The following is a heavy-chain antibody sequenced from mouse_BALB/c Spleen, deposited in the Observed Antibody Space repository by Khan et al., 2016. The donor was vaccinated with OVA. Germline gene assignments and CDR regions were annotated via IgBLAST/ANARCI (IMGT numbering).Heavy chain of an antibody. V-gene: IGHV3-2*02. CDR1: GYSITSDYA. D-gene: IGHD1-1*01. CDR2: ISYSGSA. Sequence: EVQLQESGPGLVKPSQSLSLTCTVTGYSITSDYAWNWIRQFPGNKLEWMGYISYSGSANYNPSLKSRISITRDTSENQFFLQLNHVTTEDSATYDCARRYYYGHWYFDVWGAGTTVTVSS. CDR3: ARRYYYGHWYFDV. J-gene: IGHJ1*01.